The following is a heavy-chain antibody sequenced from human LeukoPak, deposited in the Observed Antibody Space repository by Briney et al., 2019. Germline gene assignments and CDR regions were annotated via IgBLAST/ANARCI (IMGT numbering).Heavy chain of an antibody. J-gene: IGHJ5*02. CDR2: INPSGGST. Sequence: ASVKVSCKASGYTFTSYYMHWVRQAPGQGLEWMGIINPSGGSTSYAQKFQGRVTMTRDTSTSTVYMELSSLRSEDTAVYYCAMAAVGYCSGGSCFNWFDPWGQGTLSPSPQ. D-gene: IGHD2-15*01. CDR1: GYTFTSYY. V-gene: IGHV1-46*01. CDR3: AMAAVGYCSGGSCFNWFDP.